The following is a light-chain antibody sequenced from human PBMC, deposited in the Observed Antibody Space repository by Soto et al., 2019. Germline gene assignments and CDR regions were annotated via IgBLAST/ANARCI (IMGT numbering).Light chain of an antibody. J-gene: IGLJ1*01. CDR2: EGS. Sequence: QSVLTQPASGSGSPGQSITISCTGTSSDVGSYNLVSWYQQHPGKAPKLMIYEGSKRPSGVSNRFSGSKSGNTASLTISGLQAEDEADYYCCSYAGSFYVFGTGTKVTVL. CDR1: SSDVGSYNL. V-gene: IGLV2-23*01. CDR3: CSYAGSFYV.